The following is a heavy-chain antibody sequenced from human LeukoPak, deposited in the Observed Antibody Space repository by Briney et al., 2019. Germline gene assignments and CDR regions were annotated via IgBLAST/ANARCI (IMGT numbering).Heavy chain of an antibody. CDR2: IRYDGSNK. CDR3: AREGSITIFGVVSINYYMDV. V-gene: IGHV3-30*02. J-gene: IGHJ6*03. D-gene: IGHD3-3*01. Sequence: GGSLRLSCAASGFTFSSYGMHWVRQAPGKGLEWVAFIRYDGSNKYYADSVKGRFTISRDNSKNTLYLQMNSLRAEDTAVYYCAREGSITIFGVVSINYYMDVWGKGTTVTVSS. CDR1: GFTFSSYG.